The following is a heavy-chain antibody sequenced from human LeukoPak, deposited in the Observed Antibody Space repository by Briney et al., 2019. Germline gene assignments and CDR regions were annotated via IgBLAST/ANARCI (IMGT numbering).Heavy chain of an antibody. D-gene: IGHD1-26*01. CDR1: GYSISSGYY. V-gene: IGHV4-38-2*02. Sequence: KSSETLSLTCTVSGYSISSGYYWGWIRQPPGKGLEWIGSIYHGGSTYYNPSLRSRVTILVDTSKNQFSLKLSSVTAADTAVYYCAREGSGSYFYYYYYMDVWGKGTTVTVSS. CDR2: IYHGGST. CDR3: AREGSGSYFYYYYYMDV. J-gene: IGHJ6*03.